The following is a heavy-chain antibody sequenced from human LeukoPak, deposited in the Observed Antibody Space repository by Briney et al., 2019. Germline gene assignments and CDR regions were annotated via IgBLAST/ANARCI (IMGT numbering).Heavy chain of an antibody. CDR1: GGSISSSSYY. CDR2: IYYSGST. J-gene: IGHJ6*03. D-gene: IGHD4-11*01. Sequence: PSETLSLTCTVSGGSISSSSYYWGWIRQPPGKGLEWIGSIYYSGSTYYNPSLKSRVTISVDTSKNQLSLKLSSVTAADTAVYYCARVHYLDTVTGYYYYYYMDVWGKGTTVTVSS. V-gene: IGHV4-39*07. CDR3: ARVHYLDTVTGYYYYYYMDV.